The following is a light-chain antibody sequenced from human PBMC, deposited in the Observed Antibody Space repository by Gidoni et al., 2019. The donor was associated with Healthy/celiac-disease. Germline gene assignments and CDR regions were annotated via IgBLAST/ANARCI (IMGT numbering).Light chain of an antibody. Sequence: EIVMTHSPATLSVSPGERATLSCRASQSVSSNLAWYQQKPGQAPRLLIYGASTRATGIPARFSGSGSGTEFTLTISSLQSEDFAVYYCQQYNNWPPLTLGGGTKVEIK. CDR3: QQYNNWPPLT. CDR2: GAS. V-gene: IGKV3-15*01. J-gene: IGKJ4*01. CDR1: QSVSSN.